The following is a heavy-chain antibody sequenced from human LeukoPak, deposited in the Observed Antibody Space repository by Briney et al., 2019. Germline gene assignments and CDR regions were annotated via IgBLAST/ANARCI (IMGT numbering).Heavy chain of an antibody. V-gene: IGHV3-48*01. CDR3: ARDPSSWYSGLWYFDL. J-gene: IGHJ2*01. CDR2: ISSASGSNK. D-gene: IGHD6-13*01. Sequence: GGSLRLSCAASGFTFSSYSMNWVRQAPGKGLEWVSYISSASGSNKYYADSVKGRFTISRDNSKNTLYLQMNSLRAEDTAVYYCARDPSSWYSGLWYFDLWGRGTLVTVSS. CDR1: GFTFSSYS.